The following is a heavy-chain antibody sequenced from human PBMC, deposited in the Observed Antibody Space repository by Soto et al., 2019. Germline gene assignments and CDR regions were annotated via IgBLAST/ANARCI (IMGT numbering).Heavy chain of an antibody. CDR3: ARDGVILTGYYKSHGMDV. Sequence: QVQLQESGPGLVKPSETLSLTCTVSGGSISSYYWSWIRQPAGKGLEWIGRIYTSGSTNYNPSLKSRVTMSVDTSKNQFSLKLSSVTAADTAVYYCARDGVILTGYYKSHGMDVWGQGTTVTVSS. J-gene: IGHJ6*02. CDR1: GGSISSYY. V-gene: IGHV4-4*07. CDR2: IYTSGST. D-gene: IGHD3-9*01.